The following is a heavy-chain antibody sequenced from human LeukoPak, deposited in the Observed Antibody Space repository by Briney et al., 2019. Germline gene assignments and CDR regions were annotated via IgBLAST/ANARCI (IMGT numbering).Heavy chain of an antibody. CDR2: IYSSGST. J-gene: IGHJ4*02. D-gene: IGHD3-9*01. Sequence: PGGSLRLSCAASGFSVSSNYMSWVRQAPGKGLEWVSDIYSSGSTYYTDSVKGRFTISRDNSKNTLYLQMNSLRAEDTAVYFCARVRYFDWLFKDWGQGTLVTVSS. CDR3: ARVRYFDWLFKD. CDR1: GFSVSSNY. V-gene: IGHV3-53*01.